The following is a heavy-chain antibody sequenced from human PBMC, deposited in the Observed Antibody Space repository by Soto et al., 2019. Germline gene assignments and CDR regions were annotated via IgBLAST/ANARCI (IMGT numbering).Heavy chain of an antibody. V-gene: IGHV3-23*01. CDR2: ISGSGGST. J-gene: IGHJ4*02. CDR3: AKTHYYDSSGYYYSFDY. D-gene: IGHD3-22*01. Sequence: EVQLLESGGGLVQPGGSLRLSCAASGFTFSSYAMSWVRQAPGKGLEWVSAISGSGGSTYYADSVKGRFTISRDNSKNTLYLQMNSLRAEDTAVYYCAKTHYYDSSGYYYSFDYWGQGTLVTVSS. CDR1: GFTFSSYA.